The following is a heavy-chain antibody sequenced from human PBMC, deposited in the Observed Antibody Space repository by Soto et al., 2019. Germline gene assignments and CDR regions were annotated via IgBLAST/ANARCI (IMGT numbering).Heavy chain of an antibody. V-gene: IGHV3-23*01. CDR3: AKAYSSGWYGGEYFQH. Sequence: PGGSLRLSCAASGFTFSSYAMSWVRQAPGKGLEWVSAISGSGGSTYYADSVKGRFTISRDNSKNTLYLQMNSLRAEDTAVYYCAKAYSSGWYGGEYFQHWGQGTLVTVSS. D-gene: IGHD6-19*01. CDR1: GFTFSSYA. J-gene: IGHJ1*01. CDR2: ISGSGGST.